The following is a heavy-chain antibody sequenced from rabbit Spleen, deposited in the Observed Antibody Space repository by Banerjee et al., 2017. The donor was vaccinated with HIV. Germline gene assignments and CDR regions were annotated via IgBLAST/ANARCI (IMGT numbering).Heavy chain of an antibody. D-gene: IGHD4-1*01. J-gene: IGHJ4*01. Sequence: VESGGDLVKPGASLTLTCTASGVSFSFSNYMCWVRQAPGKGLEWIACIEIGSSGFSYFANWAKGRSTFSKSSSTTVTLQMTSLTAADTATYFCARDLAGVIGWNFSLWGPGTLVTVS. CDR2: IEIGSSGFS. CDR1: GVSFSFSNY. V-gene: IGHV1S40*01. CDR3: ARDLAGVIGWNFSL.